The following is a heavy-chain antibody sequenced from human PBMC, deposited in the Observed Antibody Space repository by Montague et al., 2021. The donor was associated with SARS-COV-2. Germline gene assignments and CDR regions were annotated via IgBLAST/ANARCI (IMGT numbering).Heavy chain of an antibody. CDR1: GFTFTDYT. Sequence: SLRLSCAASGFTFTDYTMNWVRQVPGKGLEWVSGINWNGGDTGYADSVKSRFTISRDNAKNSLYLQINSLRDEDTAFYYCARVKVGATIDYWGQGTLVTVSS. V-gene: IGHV3-20*04. J-gene: IGHJ4*02. CDR3: ARVKVGATIDY. CDR2: INWNGGDT. D-gene: IGHD1-26*01.